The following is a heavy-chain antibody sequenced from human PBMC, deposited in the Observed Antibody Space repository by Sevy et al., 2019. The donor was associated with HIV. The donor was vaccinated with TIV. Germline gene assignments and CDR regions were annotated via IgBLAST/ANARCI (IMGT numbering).Heavy chain of an antibody. CDR3: ARDGGINSGSYLNFDY. V-gene: IGHV3-21*01. Sequence: GGSLRLSCAASGFTFSSYSMNWVRQAPGKGLEWVSSISSSSSYIYYADSVKGRFTISRDNAKNSLYLQMNSLRAKDTAVYYCARDGGINSGSYLNFDYWGQGTLVTVSS. CDR2: ISSSSSYI. CDR1: GFTFSSYS. J-gene: IGHJ4*02. D-gene: IGHD1-26*01.